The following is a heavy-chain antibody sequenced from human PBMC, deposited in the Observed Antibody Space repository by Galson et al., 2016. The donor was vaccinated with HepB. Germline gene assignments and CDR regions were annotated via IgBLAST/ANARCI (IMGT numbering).Heavy chain of an antibody. Sequence: SVKVSCKASGYTFTAYYMHWVRQAPGEGLEWMGRINPASGDTNYAQKFQGRVTMTWDTSVSTAYLELSRLTSDDMVVYYCARGQLTGYGDYAYGLDVWGQGTTITVSS. CDR3: ARGQLTGYGDYAYGLDV. CDR2: INPASGDT. J-gene: IGHJ6*02. D-gene: IGHD4-17*01. V-gene: IGHV1-2*05. CDR1: GYTFTAYY.